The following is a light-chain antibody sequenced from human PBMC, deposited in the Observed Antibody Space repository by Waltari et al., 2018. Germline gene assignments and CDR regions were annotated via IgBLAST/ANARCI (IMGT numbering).Light chain of an antibody. CDR1: ERLLHSDNQKNF. CDR3: QQYGSTSAYT. CDR2: WAS. J-gene: IGKJ2*01. Sequence: IVMTPSPDSLAVPLGGRATLPCKSSERLLHSDNQKNFLAWFQQRPGQPPRLHIYWASSRESGVPERFTGGGSGTEFSLTIDNVQTEDAAIYHCQQYGSTSAYTFGQGTRLEI. V-gene: IGKV4-1*01.